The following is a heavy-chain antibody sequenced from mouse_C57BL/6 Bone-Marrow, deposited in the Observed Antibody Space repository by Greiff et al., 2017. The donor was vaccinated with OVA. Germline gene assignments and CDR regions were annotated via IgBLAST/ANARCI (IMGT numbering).Heavy chain of an antibody. D-gene: IGHD1-2*01. CDR3: VRGYDYAMDY. Sequence: EVKLVESGGGLVQPKGSLKLSCAASGFSFTTYAMNWVRQAPGKGLEWVARIRSKSNNYATYYADSVKDRFTISRDDSESMLYLQMNNLKTEDTAMYYCVRGYDYAMDYWGQGTSVTVSS. CDR1: GFSFTTYA. CDR2: IRSKSNNYAT. V-gene: IGHV10-1*01. J-gene: IGHJ4*01.